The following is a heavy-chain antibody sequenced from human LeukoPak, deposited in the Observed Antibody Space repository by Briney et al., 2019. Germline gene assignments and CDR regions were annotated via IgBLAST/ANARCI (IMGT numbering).Heavy chain of an antibody. D-gene: IGHD2-2*01. CDR2: INWNGGST. CDR1: GFTFDDYA. Sequence: GGSLRLSCAASGFTFDDYAMHWVRQAPGKGGEWGSGINWNGGSTEYADSVKGRFTISRDNSKNTLYLQMNSLRVEDTAVYYCARDAFLVVPAVILRDWFDPWGQGTLVTVSS. CDR3: ARDAFLVVPAVILRDWFDP. J-gene: IGHJ5*02. V-gene: IGHV3-20*04.